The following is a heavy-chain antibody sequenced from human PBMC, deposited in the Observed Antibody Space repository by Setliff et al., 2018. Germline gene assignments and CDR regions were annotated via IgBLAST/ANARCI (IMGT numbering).Heavy chain of an antibody. Sequence: PGGSLRLSCAVSGFTFSNYGVHWVRQAPGKGLEWVAVISYDGSYKYHADSVKGRFTISRDNSKNTLYLQMNSLRPEDTAVYYCARTCSGSGCYAGLESWGQGTPVTVSS. D-gene: IGHD2-15*01. CDR3: ARTCSGSGCYAGLES. CDR1: GFTFSNYG. J-gene: IGHJ4*02. V-gene: IGHV3-30*03. CDR2: ISYDGSYK.